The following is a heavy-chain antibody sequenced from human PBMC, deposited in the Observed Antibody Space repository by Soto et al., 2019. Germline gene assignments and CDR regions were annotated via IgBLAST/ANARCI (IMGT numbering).Heavy chain of an antibody. CDR2: IYYSGST. V-gene: IGHV4-39*01. Sequence: SETLSLTCTVSGGSISSSSYYWGWIRQPPGKGLEWIGSIYYSGSTYYNPSLKSRVTISVDTSKNQFSLKLSSVTAADTAVYYCARGTRDIVVVTAPYYFDYWGQGTLVTVSS. CDR1: GGSISSSSYY. CDR3: ARGTRDIVVVTAPYYFDY. J-gene: IGHJ4*02. D-gene: IGHD2-21*02.